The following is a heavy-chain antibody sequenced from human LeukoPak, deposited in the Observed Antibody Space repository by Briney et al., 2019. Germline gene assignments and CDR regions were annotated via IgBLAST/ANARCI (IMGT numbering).Heavy chain of an antibody. D-gene: IGHD3-16*02. CDR3: VRELYGRDNVYYFDH. Sequence: PGGSLRLSCAASGFTFSSYSFNWVRQAPGKGLEWVASITITGTYIWYADSVKGRFTISRDNAQNSLRLQMNSLRVEDTAVYYCVRELYGRDNVYYFDHWGQGTLVTVSS. CDR2: ITITGTYI. J-gene: IGHJ4*02. V-gene: IGHV3-21*01. CDR1: GFTFSSYS.